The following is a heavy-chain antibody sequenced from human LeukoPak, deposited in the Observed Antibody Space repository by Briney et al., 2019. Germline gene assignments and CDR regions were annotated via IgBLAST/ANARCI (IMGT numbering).Heavy chain of an antibody. V-gene: IGHV3-74*01. Sequence: GGSLRLSCAASGFTFNNYWMHWVRQAPGKGLVWVSRINTDGSSTSYADSVKGRFTISRDNAKNTLYLQMNSLRAEDTAVYYCARDRRDAAMIIGDVDYWGQGTVVTVSS. CDR3: ARDRRDAAMIIGDVDY. CDR1: GFTFNNYW. J-gene: IGHJ4*02. D-gene: IGHD5-18*01. CDR2: INTDGSST.